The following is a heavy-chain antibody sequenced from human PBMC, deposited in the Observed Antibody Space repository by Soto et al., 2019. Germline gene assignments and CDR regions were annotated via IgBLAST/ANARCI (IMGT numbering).Heavy chain of an antibody. Sequence: QVQLQESGPGLVKPSETLSLTCTVSGGSISRYYWSWIRQPPGKGLEWIGYIYDSGSTNYNPSLTSRVTISLDTSKTQFSLMLSSVTAADTAVYYCARETRYPQYYFDYWGQGTLVTVSS. CDR1: GGSISRYY. D-gene: IGHD1-20*01. J-gene: IGHJ4*02. V-gene: IGHV4-59*01. CDR3: ARETRYPQYYFDY. CDR2: IYDSGST.